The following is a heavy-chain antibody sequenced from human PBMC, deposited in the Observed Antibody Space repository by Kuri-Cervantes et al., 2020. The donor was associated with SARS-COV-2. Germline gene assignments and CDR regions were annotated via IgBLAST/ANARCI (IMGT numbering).Heavy chain of an antibody. Sequence: GESLKISCAASGFTFSSYSMNWLRQAPGKGLEWVSYISSSSSTIYYADSVKGRFTISRVNAKNSLYLQMNSLRDEDTAVYYCARNGRQWPTRGGLDPWGQGTLVTVSS. CDR1: GFTFSSYS. V-gene: IGHV3-48*02. CDR3: ARNGRQWPTRGGLDP. D-gene: IGHD6-19*01. J-gene: IGHJ5*02. CDR2: ISSSSSTI.